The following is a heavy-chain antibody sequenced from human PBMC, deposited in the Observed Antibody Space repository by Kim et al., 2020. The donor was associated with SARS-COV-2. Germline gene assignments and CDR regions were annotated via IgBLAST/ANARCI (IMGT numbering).Heavy chain of an antibody. CDR1: GFTFTNAW. J-gene: IGHJ5*02. V-gene: IGHV3-15*01. Sequence: GGSLRLTCAASGFTFTNAWMSWVRQAPGKGLEWVGRIKTKTDGGTTDYAAPVKGRFTISRDDSKNTLYLQMNSLKTEDTAVYYCTLNRLRNFDWLFLSDLAYNWFDPWGQGTLVTVSS. CDR2: IKTKTDGGTT. CDR3: TLNRLRNFDWLFLSDLAYNWFDP. D-gene: IGHD3-9*01.